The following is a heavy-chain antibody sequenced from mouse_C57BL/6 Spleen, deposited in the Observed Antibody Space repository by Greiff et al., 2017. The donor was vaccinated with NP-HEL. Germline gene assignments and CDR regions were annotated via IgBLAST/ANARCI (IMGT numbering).Heavy chain of an antibody. J-gene: IGHJ1*03. Sequence: QVQLQPGAELVRPGSSVKLSCKASGYTFTSYWMHWVKQRPIQGLEWIGNIDPSDSETHYNQKFKDKATLTVDKSSSTAYMQLSSLTSEDSAVYYCAREGGDYYGSSYVGYFDVWGTGTTVTVSS. CDR3: AREGGDYYGSSYVGYFDV. V-gene: IGHV1-52*01. D-gene: IGHD1-1*01. CDR1: GYTFTSYW. CDR2: IDPSDSET.